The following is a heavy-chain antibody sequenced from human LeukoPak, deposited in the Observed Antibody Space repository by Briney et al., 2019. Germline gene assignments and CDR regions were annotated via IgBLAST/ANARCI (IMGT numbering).Heavy chain of an antibody. V-gene: IGHV1-2*02. CDR1: AGTFSSYA. D-gene: IGHD4-17*01. CDR2: INPNGGGT. Sequence: ASVKLSFTASAGTFSSYAISWVRQAPGQGLEWMGWINPNGGGTNYAQKFQGRVTMTRDTSISTAYMGLSRLRFDDTAVYYCAGTTGGDYEFAYGGQGTLVTVSS. J-gene: IGHJ4*02. CDR3: AGTTGGDYEFAY.